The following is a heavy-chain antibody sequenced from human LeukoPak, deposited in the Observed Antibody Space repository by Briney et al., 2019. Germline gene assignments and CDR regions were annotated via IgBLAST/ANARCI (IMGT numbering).Heavy chain of an antibody. Sequence: GGSLRLSCAASGFTFSSHSMNWVRQAPGKGLEWVSYISSSSSTIYYADSVKGRFTISRDNAKNSLYLQMNSLRAEDTAVYYCARAGDIVVVPAAIGMDVWGQGTTVTVSS. CDR2: ISSSSSTI. CDR3: ARAGDIVVVPAAIGMDV. V-gene: IGHV3-48*01. D-gene: IGHD2-2*01. J-gene: IGHJ6*02. CDR1: GFTFSSHS.